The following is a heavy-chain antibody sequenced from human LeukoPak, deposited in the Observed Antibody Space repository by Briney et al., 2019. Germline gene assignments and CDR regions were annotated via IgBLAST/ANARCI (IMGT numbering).Heavy chain of an antibody. V-gene: IGHV1-24*01. CDR2: FDPEAGEA. Sequence: AASVKVSCKVSGYTRTELAIHWVRQDPGKGLEWMGGFDPEAGEAIYAQKFQGRVTMTKAISTHTAYMELSSLRSEDTALYYCATDISHDDGEYARGWFDSWGQGALVTVSS. D-gene: IGHD4-17*01. CDR1: GYTRTELA. J-gene: IGHJ5*01. CDR3: ATDISHDDGEYARGWFDS.